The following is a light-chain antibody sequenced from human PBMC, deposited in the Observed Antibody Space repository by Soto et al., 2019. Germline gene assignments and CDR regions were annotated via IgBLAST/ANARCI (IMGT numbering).Light chain of an antibody. CDR3: CSYAGSRTWV. J-gene: IGLJ3*02. CDR2: EDT. V-gene: IGLV2-23*01. Sequence: QSALTQPASVSGSPGQSITISCTGSSSDVGNYNFVSWYQHHPGKAPKLIIYEDTQWPSGISDRFFCSKSGNTASLTISGLQAEDEADYYCCSYAGSRTWVFGGGTKLTVL. CDR1: SSDVGNYNF.